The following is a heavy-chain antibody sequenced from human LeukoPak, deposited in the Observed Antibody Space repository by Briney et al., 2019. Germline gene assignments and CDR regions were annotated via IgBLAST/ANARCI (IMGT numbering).Heavy chain of an antibody. V-gene: IGHV3-23*01. J-gene: IGHJ4*02. Sequence: PGGSLRLSCAASGFTFSSYGMSWVRQAPGKGLEWVSAISGSGGSTYYADSVKGRFTISRDNSKNTLYLQMNSLRAEDTAVYYCARSSGWLPDYFDYWGQGTLVTVSS. CDR1: GFTFSSYG. D-gene: IGHD6-19*01. CDR2: ISGSGGST. CDR3: ARSSGWLPDYFDY.